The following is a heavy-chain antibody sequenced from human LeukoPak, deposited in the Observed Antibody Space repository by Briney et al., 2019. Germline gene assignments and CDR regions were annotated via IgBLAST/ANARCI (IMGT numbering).Heavy chain of an antibody. CDR1: GGSFSGYY. V-gene: IGHV4-34*01. Sequence: SETLSLTCAVYGGSFSGYYWSWIRQPPGKGLEWIGEINHSGSTNYNPSLKCRVTISVDTSKNQFSLKLSSVTAADTAVYYCARGHVLRFLEWLTHNWFDPWGQGTLVTVSS. D-gene: IGHD3-3*01. CDR2: INHSGST. J-gene: IGHJ5*02. CDR3: ARGHVLRFLEWLTHNWFDP.